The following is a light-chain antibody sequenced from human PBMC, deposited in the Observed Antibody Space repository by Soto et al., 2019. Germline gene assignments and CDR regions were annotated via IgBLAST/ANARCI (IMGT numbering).Light chain of an antibody. V-gene: IGKV3-15*01. CDR3: QQYNSWLWT. Sequence: EIVITQSPATLSVSPGEGATRSCRASQSVSSKLAWYQQKPGQAPRLLIYGASTRATGIPARFSGSGSGTEFTLIISSLQSEDSAVYYCQQYNSWLWTFGQGTKVDIK. J-gene: IGKJ1*01. CDR1: QSVSSK. CDR2: GAS.